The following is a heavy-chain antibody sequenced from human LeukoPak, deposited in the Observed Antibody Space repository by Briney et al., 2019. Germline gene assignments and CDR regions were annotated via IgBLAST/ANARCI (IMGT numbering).Heavy chain of an antibody. V-gene: IGHV1-69*05. J-gene: IGHJ4*02. CDR3: ARAVRDDFWSGYYYFDY. CDR1: GGTFSSYA. D-gene: IGHD3-3*01. Sequence: SVKVSCKASGGTFSSYAISWVRQAPGQGLEWMGGIIPIFGTANYAQKFQGRVTITTDESTSTAYMELSSLRSEDTAVYYCARAVRDDFWSGYYYFDYWGQGTLVTVSS. CDR2: IIPIFGTA.